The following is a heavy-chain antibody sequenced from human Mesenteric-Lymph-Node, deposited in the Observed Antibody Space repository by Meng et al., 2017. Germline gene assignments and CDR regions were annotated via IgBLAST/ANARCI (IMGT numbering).Heavy chain of an antibody. CDR2: IYTSGST. Sequence: SETLSLTCTVSGGSISSGSCYWSWIRQPAGKGLEWIGRIYTSGSTNYNPSLKSRVTISVDTSKNQFSLKLSSVTAADTAVYYCARLYSSSWSSPFYYYYGMDVWGQGTTVTVSS. V-gene: IGHV4-61*02. CDR1: GGSISSGSCY. CDR3: ARLYSSSWSSPFYYYYGMDV. D-gene: IGHD6-13*01. J-gene: IGHJ6*02.